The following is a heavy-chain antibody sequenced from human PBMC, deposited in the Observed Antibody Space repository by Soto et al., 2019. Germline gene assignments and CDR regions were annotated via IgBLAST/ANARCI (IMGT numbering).Heavy chain of an antibody. CDR2: IWYDGSNK. V-gene: IGHV3-33*01. Sequence: GGSLRLSCAASGFTFSSYGMHWVRQAPGKGLEWVAVIWYDGSNKYYADSVKGRFTISRDNSKNTLYLQMNSLRAEDTAVYYCARGGIAARELDYWGQGTLVTVS. CDR3: ARGGIAARELDY. D-gene: IGHD6-25*01. J-gene: IGHJ4*02. CDR1: GFTFSSYG.